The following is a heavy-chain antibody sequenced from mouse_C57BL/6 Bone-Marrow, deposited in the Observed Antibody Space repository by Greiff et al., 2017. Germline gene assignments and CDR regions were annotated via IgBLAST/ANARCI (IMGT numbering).Heavy chain of an antibody. Sequence: QVQLKQPGAELVKPGASVKLSCKASGYTFTSYWMHWVKQRPGQGLEWIGMIHPNSGSTNYNEKFKSKATLTVDKSSSTAYMQRSSLTSEDSAVYYCARERNGNYFDYWGQGTTLTVSS. V-gene: IGHV1-64*01. D-gene: IGHD2-1*01. CDR2: IHPNSGST. CDR3: ARERNGNYFDY. J-gene: IGHJ2*01. CDR1: GYTFTSYW.